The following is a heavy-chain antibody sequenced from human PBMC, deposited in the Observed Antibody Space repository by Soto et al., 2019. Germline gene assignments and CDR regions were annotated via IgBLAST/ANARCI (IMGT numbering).Heavy chain of an antibody. Sequence: ASVKVPCKASGYTFNKYDITWVRQAPGQGLEWLGLISPSSGRPSYAQKFEGRVTMTTDTSTTTAYLELRSLRSDDTAVYYCVRQYYDFWTDYPDFDYWGQGTLVTVSS. CDR3: VRQYYDFWTDYPDFDY. CDR2: ISPSSGRP. CDR1: GYTFNKYD. D-gene: IGHD3-3*01. V-gene: IGHV1-18*04. J-gene: IGHJ4*02.